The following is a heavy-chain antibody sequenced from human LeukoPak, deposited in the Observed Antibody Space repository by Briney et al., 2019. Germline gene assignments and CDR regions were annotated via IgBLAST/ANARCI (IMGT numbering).Heavy chain of an antibody. CDR3: ARGQVPAARGYNWFDP. Sequence: PSETLSLTCAVYGWSFNDHYWNWIRQPPGKGLEWIGEINARGDTNFNPSLKSRVTISVDSSKNQFSLTLRSIIAADTAVYHCARGQVPAARGYNWFDPWGQGTLVTVSS. CDR1: GWSFNDHY. CDR2: INARGDT. J-gene: IGHJ5*02. V-gene: IGHV4-34*01. D-gene: IGHD2-2*01.